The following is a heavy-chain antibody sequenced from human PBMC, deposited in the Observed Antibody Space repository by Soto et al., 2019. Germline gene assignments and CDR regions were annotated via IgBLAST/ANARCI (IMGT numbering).Heavy chain of an antibody. Sequence: QVQLVESGGGVVQPGRSLRLSCAASGFTFSSYGMHWVRQAPGKGLEWVAVIWYDGSNKYYADSVKGRFTISRDNSKNTLYLKMNSLRAEDTAVYYGARDQGGVSGYYDAFDIWGQGTMVTVSS. J-gene: IGHJ3*02. CDR3: ARDQGGVSGYYDAFDI. CDR2: IWYDGSNK. V-gene: IGHV3-33*01. D-gene: IGHD3-16*01. CDR1: GFTFSSYG.